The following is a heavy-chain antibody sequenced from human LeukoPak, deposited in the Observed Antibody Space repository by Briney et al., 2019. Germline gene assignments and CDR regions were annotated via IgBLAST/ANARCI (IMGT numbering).Heavy chain of an antibody. D-gene: IGHD5-12*01. Sequence: SETLSLICAVYGGSFSGYYWSWIRQPPGKGLEWIGEINHSGSTNYNPSLKSRVTISVDTSKNQFSLKLSSVTAADTAVYYCARGARTPSGYGSRTAGRANWFDPWGQGTLVTVSS. CDR1: GGSFSGYY. CDR2: INHSGST. J-gene: IGHJ5*02. CDR3: ARGARTPSGYGSRTAGRANWFDP. V-gene: IGHV4-34*01.